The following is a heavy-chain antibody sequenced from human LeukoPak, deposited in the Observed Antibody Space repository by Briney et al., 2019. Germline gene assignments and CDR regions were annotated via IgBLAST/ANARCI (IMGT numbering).Heavy chain of an antibody. CDR3: ASYGFWSGYGTNRNYFDH. J-gene: IGHJ4*02. CDR1: GFTVSSNY. CDR2: IYSGGST. V-gene: IGHV3-53*01. Sequence: GGSLRLSCAASGFTVSSNYMSWVRQAPGKGLEWVSVIYSGGSTYYADSVKGRFTISRDNSKNTLYLQMNSLRAEDTAVYYCASYGFWSGYGTNRNYFDHWGQGTLVTVSS. D-gene: IGHD3-3*01.